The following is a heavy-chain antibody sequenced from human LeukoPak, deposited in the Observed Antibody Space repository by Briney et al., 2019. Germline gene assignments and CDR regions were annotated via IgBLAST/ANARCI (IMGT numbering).Heavy chain of an antibody. J-gene: IGHJ5*02. V-gene: IGHV1-18*04. CDR1: GYTFTTYG. CDR2: ISAYNGNT. CDR3: ARDGYCSGGSCYRDNWFDP. Sequence: ASVKVSCKASGYTFTTYGISWVRQAPGQGLEWMGWISAYNGNTNYAQKLQGRVTVTTDTSTSTAYMELRSLRSDDTAVYYCARDGYCSGGSCYRDNWFDPWGQGTLVTVSS. D-gene: IGHD2-15*01.